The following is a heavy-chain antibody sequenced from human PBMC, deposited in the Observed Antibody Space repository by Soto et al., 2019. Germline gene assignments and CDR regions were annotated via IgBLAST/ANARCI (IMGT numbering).Heavy chain of an antibody. Sequence: GGSLRISCVGSGFTFSNSRMSWVGQAPGKGLEWVAPLNPDGRHKYYVDSAKGRFTISRDNSKTSVYRQMNNLRSEDTSVYYCYSSADADEEDQCQNCGQGTLVTGSS. CDR2: LNPDGRHK. V-gene: IGHV3-7*01. CDR1: GFTFSNSR. D-gene: IGHD3-10*01. J-gene: IGHJ1*01. CDR3: YSSADADEEDQCQN.